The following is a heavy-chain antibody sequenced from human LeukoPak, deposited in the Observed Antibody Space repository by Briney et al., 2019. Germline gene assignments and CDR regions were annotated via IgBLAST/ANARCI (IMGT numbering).Heavy chain of an antibody. CDR1: GFTFSSYD. Sequence: GGSLRLFCAASGFTFSSYDMHWVRQAPGKGLEWVAFIRYDGSNKYYADSVKGRFTISRDNSKNTLYLQMHSLRTEDTAVYYCAKGRLTFDIWGQGTMVTVSS. CDR3: AKGRLTFDI. D-gene: IGHD1-1*01. V-gene: IGHV3-30*02. CDR2: IRYDGSNK. J-gene: IGHJ3*02.